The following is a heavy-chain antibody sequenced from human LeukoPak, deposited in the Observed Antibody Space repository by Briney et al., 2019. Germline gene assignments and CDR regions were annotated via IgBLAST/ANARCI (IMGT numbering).Heavy chain of an antibody. Sequence: SETLSLTCTVSGYSISSGYYWDWIRQPPGKGLEWIGSIYHSGNTYYNPSLRSRVTISVDTSKNQFSLKLSSVTAADTAVYYCARENGYKYDYWGQGTLVTVSS. CDR2: IYHSGNT. V-gene: IGHV4-38-2*02. D-gene: IGHD5-24*01. J-gene: IGHJ4*02. CDR3: ARENGYKYDY. CDR1: GYSISSGYY.